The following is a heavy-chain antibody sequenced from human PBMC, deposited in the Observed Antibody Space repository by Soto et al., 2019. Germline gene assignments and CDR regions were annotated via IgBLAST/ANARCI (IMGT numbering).Heavy chain of an antibody. D-gene: IGHD2-15*01. CDR2: MNPNSGNT. J-gene: IGHJ5*02. V-gene: IGHV1-8*01. CDR3: AGGQDGVVVVAAENNWFDP. Sequence: ASVKVSCKASGYTFTSYDINWVRQATGQGLEWMGWMNPNSGNTGYAQKFQGRVTMTRNTYISTAYMELSSLRSEDTAVYYCAGGQDGVVVVAAENNWFDPWGQGTLVTVSS. CDR1: GYTFTSYD.